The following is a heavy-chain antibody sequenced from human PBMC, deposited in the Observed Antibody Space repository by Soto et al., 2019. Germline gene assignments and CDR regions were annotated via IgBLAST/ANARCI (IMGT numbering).Heavy chain of an antibody. CDR1: GFNVSNKY. D-gene: IGHD1-1*01. V-gene: IGHV3-66*01. Sequence: EVQLVESGGTLVQPGGSLRVSCAASGFNVSNKYMSWVRQAPGKGLEWVSVIYSGGSTYYADSVKGRFTISRDNSKNMLYLQMNSLRDEDTAVYYCARLRLQPYYIDYWGQGTLVAVSS. CDR3: ARLRLQPYYIDY. CDR2: IYSGGST. J-gene: IGHJ4*02.